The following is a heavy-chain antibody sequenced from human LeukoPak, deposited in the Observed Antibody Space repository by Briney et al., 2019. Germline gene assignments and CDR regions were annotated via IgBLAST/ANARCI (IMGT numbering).Heavy chain of an antibody. CDR3: ASIPTYYYGSGSYYHFDY. CDR2: IWYDGSNK. D-gene: IGHD3-10*01. CDR1: GFTFSSYG. V-gene: IGHV3-33*01. J-gene: IGHJ4*02. Sequence: GGSLRLSCAASGFTFSSYGMHWVRQAPGKGLEWVAVIWYDGSNKYYADSVKGRFTISRDNSKNTLYLQMNSLRAEDTAVYYCASIPTYYYGSGSYYHFDYWGQGTLVTVSS.